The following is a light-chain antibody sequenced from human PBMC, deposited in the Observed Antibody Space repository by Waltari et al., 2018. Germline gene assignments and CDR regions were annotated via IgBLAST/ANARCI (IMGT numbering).Light chain of an antibody. J-gene: IGLJ2*01. CDR3: QVYDGSANIL. CDR1: SDLSVGSKN. V-gene: IGLV5-37*01. Sequence: QPVLTQPPSLSASPGTSARLPCTLSSDLSVGSKNMFWYQQKPGSAPRLFFYYYSDSDKHLGRGVPNRVFCSKETSSNTAFLLISGLQAEDEADYYFQVYDGSANILFGGGTRLTVL. CDR2: YYSDSDK.